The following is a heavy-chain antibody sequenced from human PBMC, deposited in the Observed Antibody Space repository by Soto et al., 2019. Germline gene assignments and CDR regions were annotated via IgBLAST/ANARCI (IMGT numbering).Heavy chain of an antibody. Sequence: GGSLRHSCAASGFTFSSYAMHWGRQAPGKGLEWVAVISYDGSNKYYADSVKGRFTISRDNSKNTLYLQMNSLRAEDTAVYYCARDGSWQQLVSYYYYGMAVWGQGTTVTVSS. CDR3: ARDGSWQQLVSYYYYGMAV. V-gene: IGHV3-30-3*01. CDR1: GFTFSSYA. CDR2: ISYDGSNK. J-gene: IGHJ6*02. D-gene: IGHD6-13*01.